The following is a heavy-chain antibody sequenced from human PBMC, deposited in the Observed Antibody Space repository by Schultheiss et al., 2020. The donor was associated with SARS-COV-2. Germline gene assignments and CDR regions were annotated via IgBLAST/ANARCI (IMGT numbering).Heavy chain of an antibody. CDR1: GFTFSSYT. CDR3: ARSPAAPTLDY. CDR2: LSGGGGST. J-gene: IGHJ4*02. Sequence: GGSLRLSCAASGFTFSSYTMNWVRQAPGKGLEWVSDLSGGGGSTYYADSVKGRFTISRDNSKNTLFLQMNSLKTEDTAVYFCARSPAAPTLDYWGQGTLVTVSS. D-gene: IGHD6-6*01. V-gene: IGHV3-23*01.